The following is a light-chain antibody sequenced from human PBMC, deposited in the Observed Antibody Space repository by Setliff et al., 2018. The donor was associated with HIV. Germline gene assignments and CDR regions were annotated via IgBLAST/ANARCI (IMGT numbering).Light chain of an antibody. CDR1: NIRSKS. J-gene: IGLJ1*01. CDR2: EDS. CDR3: QVWDGSSDHFV. V-gene: IGLV3-21*03. Sequence: SYELPQPPSVSVAPGKTARMTCEGNNIRSKSVHWYQQKPGQAPVLVVYEDSDRPSGIPERISGSKSGNTATLSISRVEAGDEADYYCQVWDGSSDHFVFGSGTKVTVL.